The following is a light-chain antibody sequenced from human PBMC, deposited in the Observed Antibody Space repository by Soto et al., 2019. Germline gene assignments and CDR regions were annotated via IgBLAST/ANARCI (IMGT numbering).Light chain of an antibody. CDR2: GAS. V-gene: IGKV3-15*01. J-gene: IGKJ1*01. CDR3: QQYHIWPPWT. CDR1: QSIRSN. Sequence: EIVLTQSPATLSLSPGTGATLSCRASQSIRSNLAWYQQRPGQAPRLLMYGASTRADGIPARFTGSGSGTEFTLTISSLQSEDFAVYYCQQYHIWPPWTSGQGTKVELK.